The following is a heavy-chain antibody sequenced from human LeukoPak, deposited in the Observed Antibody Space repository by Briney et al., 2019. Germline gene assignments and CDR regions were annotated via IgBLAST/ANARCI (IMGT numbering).Heavy chain of an antibody. CDR2: IKNDGAVK. J-gene: IGHJ4*02. CDR1: GFTFSYHW. Sequence: GGSLRLSCAASGFTFSYHWMTWVRQAPGKGLEWVANIKNDGAVKNYVDSVKGRFTISRDNSKNTLYLQMNSLRAEDTAVYYCAKSPYYYDSTGYFDYWGQGTLVTVSS. V-gene: IGHV3-7*03. CDR3: AKSPYYYDSTGYFDY. D-gene: IGHD3-22*01.